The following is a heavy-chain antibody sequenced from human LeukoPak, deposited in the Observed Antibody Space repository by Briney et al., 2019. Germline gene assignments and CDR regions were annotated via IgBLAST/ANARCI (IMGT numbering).Heavy chain of an antibody. V-gene: IGHV3-23*01. D-gene: IGHD6-13*01. CDR2: ISGSGGST. J-gene: IGHJ6*02. CDR3: AKDRTAGQLIYSMDV. CDR1: GFTFSDYA. Sequence: GGSLRLSCAASGFTFSDYAMSWVRQAPGKGLEWVSTISGSGGSTYYADSVKGRFTISKDNSKTRLYLQMNSLRAEDTAVYYCAKDRTAGQLIYSMDVWGQGTTVTVSS.